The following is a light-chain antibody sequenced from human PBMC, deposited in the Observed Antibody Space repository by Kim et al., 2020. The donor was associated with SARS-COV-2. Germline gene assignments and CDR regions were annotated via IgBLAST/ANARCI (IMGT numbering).Light chain of an antibody. CDR3: QRSSWPIT. CDR2: DAS. V-gene: IGKV3-11*01. CDR1: QDISGF. Sequence: EIVLTQSPATLSLSPGEGATLSCRASQDISGFLAWYQQRPGQAPRLLIYDASKRATGIPARFSGSGSGTDFTLTISTLEPEDFAIYYCQRSSWPITFGQGTRLEIK. J-gene: IGKJ5*01.